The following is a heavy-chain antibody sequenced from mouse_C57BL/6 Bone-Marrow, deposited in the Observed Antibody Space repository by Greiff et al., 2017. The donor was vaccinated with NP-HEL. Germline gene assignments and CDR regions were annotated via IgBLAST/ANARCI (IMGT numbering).Heavy chain of an antibody. D-gene: IGHD1-1*01. Sequence: QVQLQQSGPGLVAPSQSLSITCTVSGFSLTSYAISWVRQPPGKGLEWLGVIWTGGGTNYNSALKSRLSISKDNSKSQVFLKMNSLQTDDTARYYCARNPTVVADYAMDYWGQGTSVTVSS. CDR2: IWTGGGT. J-gene: IGHJ4*01. V-gene: IGHV2-9-1*01. CDR1: GFSLTSYA. CDR3: ARNPTVVADYAMDY.